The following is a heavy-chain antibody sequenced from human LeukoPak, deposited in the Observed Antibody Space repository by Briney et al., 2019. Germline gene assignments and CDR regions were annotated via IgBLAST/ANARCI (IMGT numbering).Heavy chain of an antibody. CDR2: ISSSSSTM. J-gene: IGHJ4*02. CDR1: GFTFSSYS. Sequence: GGSLRLSCAASGFTFSSYSMNWVRQAPGKGLEWVSYISSSSSTMYYADSVKGRFTISRDNAKNSLYLQMNSLRDEDTAVYFCARDGGNSRPYYFHYWGQGTLVTVSS. D-gene: IGHD4-23*01. V-gene: IGHV3-48*02. CDR3: ARDGGNSRPYYFHY.